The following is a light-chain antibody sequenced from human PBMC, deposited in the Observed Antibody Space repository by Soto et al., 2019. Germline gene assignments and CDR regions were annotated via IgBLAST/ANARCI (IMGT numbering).Light chain of an antibody. CDR2: GAY. J-gene: IGKJ1*01. CDR3: QQYNNWPRT. CDR1: QSVTNN. Sequence: ETVMTQSPATLSVSPGERATLSCRASQSVTNNLAWYQHRPGQAPRLLMYGAYTRASGIPARFSGSGSGTEFTLTITSLQSEDFAIYYCQQYNNWPRTFGQGTKVDIK. V-gene: IGKV3-15*01.